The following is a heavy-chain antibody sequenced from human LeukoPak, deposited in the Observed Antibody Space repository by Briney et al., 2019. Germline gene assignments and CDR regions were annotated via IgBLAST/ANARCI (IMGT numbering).Heavy chain of an antibody. CDR3: ARNGGSYTFDI. Sequence: SETLSLTCTVSGGSIISYYWSWIRQPPGKGLEWIGYIYYSGSTNYSPSLKSRVTISVDTSKNQFSLKLSTVTAADTAVYYCARNGGSYTFDIWGQGTMVTVSS. CDR2: IYYSGST. D-gene: IGHD1-26*01. J-gene: IGHJ3*02. V-gene: IGHV4-59*01. CDR1: GGSIISYY.